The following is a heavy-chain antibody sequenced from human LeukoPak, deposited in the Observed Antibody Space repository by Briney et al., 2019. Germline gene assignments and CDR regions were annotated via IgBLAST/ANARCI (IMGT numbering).Heavy chain of an antibody. CDR3: ANSGSYPYYFDY. V-gene: IGHV3-7*01. J-gene: IGHJ4*02. CDR2: INQDGSEK. CDR1: GFTFSSYW. D-gene: IGHD1-26*01. Sequence: GGSLRLSCAGSGFTFSSYWMSWVRQAPGKGLEWVANINQDGSEKYYVDSVKGRFTISRDNAKNSLYLQMNSLRAEDTAVYYCANSGSYPYYFDYWGQGSLVTVSS.